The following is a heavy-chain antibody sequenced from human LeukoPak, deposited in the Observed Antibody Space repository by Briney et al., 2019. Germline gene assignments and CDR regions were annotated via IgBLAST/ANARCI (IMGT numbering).Heavy chain of an antibody. D-gene: IGHD6-13*01. CDR3: ARDNLRIAAAGTMFWGTWFDP. V-gene: IGHV7-4-1*02. CDR2: INTNTGNP. Sequence: GASVKVSCKASGYTFTGYYMHWVRQAPGQGLEWMGWINTNTGNPTYAQGFTGRFVFSLDTSVSTAYLQISSLKAEDTAVYYCARDNLRIAAAGTMFWGTWFDPWGQGTLVTVSS. CDR1: GYTFTGYY. J-gene: IGHJ5*02.